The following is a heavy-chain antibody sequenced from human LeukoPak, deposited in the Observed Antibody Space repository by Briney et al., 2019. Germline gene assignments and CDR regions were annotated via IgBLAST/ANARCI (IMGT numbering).Heavy chain of an antibody. V-gene: IGHV1-46*01. CDR2: INPSGGST. CDR1: GYTFTSYY. Sequence: GASVKVSCKASGYTFTSYYMHWVRQAPGQGLEWMGIINPSGGSTSYAQKFQGRVTMPRDMSTSTVYMELSSLRSEDTAVYYCARDFKSTYYYGSGSYPSPGYWGQGTLVPVSS. D-gene: IGHD3-10*01. J-gene: IGHJ4*02. CDR3: ARDFKSTYYYGSGSYPSPGY.